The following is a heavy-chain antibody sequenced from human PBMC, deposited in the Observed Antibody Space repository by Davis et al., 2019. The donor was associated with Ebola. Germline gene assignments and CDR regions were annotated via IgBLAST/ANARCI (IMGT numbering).Heavy chain of an antibody. Sequence: SETLSLTCTVSGGSISSYYWSWIRQPAGKGLEWIGRIYTSGSTNYNPSLKSRVTMSVDTSKNQFSLKLSSVTAADTAVYYCARITAYQLLDWYYYGMDVWGQGTTVTVSS. D-gene: IGHD2-2*01. CDR2: IYTSGST. CDR1: GGSISSYY. V-gene: IGHV4-4*07. J-gene: IGHJ6*02. CDR3: ARITAYQLLDWYYYGMDV.